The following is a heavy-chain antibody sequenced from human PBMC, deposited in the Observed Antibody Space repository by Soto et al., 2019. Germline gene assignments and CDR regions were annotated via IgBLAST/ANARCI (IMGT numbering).Heavy chain of an antibody. CDR3: ARHDIVVVPAPQPAGSQNSYYYYGMDV. D-gene: IGHD2-2*01. J-gene: IGHJ6*02. CDR2: IYPGDSDT. V-gene: IGHV5-51*01. Sequence: GESLKISCKGSGYSFTSYWIGWVRQMPGKGLEWMGIIYPGDSDTRYSPSFQGQVTISADKSISTAYLQWSGLKASDTAMYYCARHDIVVVPAPQPAGSQNSYYYYGMDVWGQGTTVTVSS. CDR1: GYSFTSYW.